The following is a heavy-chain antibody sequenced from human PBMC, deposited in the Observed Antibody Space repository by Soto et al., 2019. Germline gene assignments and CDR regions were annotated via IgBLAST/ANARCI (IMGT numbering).Heavy chain of an antibody. CDR3: GSADPRYGSGRGEG. Sequence: QVQLVQSGAEVKKPGSSVKVSCKASGGTFSSYTISWVRQAPGQGLEWMGRIIPILGIANYAQKFQGRVTITADKSTSTAYMELSSLRSEDTAVYYCGSADPRYGSGRGEGWGQGTLVTVSS. V-gene: IGHV1-69*02. CDR2: IIPILGIA. D-gene: IGHD3-10*01. J-gene: IGHJ4*02. CDR1: GGTFSSYT.